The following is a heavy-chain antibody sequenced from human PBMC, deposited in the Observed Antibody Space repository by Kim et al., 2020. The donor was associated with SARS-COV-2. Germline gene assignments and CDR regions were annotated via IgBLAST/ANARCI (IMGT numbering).Heavy chain of an antibody. CDR1: GYSISSGYY. J-gene: IGHJ3*02. Sequence: SETLSLTCTVSGYSISSGYYWGWIRQPPAKGLEWIGSIYHSGSTYYNPSLKSRVTISVDTSKNQFSLKLSSVTAADTAVYYCARDPSITMIGTGAFDIWG. CDR3: ARDPSITMIGTGAFDI. V-gene: IGHV4-38-2*02. D-gene: IGHD3-22*01. CDR2: IYHSGST.